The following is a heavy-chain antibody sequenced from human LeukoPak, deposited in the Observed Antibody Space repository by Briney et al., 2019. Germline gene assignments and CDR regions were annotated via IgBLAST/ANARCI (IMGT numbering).Heavy chain of an antibody. J-gene: IGHJ4*02. V-gene: IGHV4-4*09. CDR3: ARKFRYYFDY. CDR1: GGSISSYY. Sequence: SETLSLTCTVSGGSISSYYWSWIRQPPGKGLEWIGYIYTSGSTNYNPSLKSRVTISVDTSKNQFSLKLSSVTAADTAVYYCARKFRYYFDYWGQGTLVTVSS. CDR2: IYTSGST.